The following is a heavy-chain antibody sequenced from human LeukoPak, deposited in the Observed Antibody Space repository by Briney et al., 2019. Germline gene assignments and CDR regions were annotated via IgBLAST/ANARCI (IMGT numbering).Heavy chain of an antibody. CDR1: GISLSDYL. V-gene: IGHV3-7*01. D-gene: IGHD3-22*01. CDR3: TRDLNHDSSG. Sequence: GSLRLSCAAPGISLSDYLMTWVRQAPGKGLECVGNIKFDGSEIYYLDSVRGRFSISRDNAKNSLYLQMNSLRVEDTAVYYCTRDLNHDSSGWGQGTLVTVSS. J-gene: IGHJ4*02. CDR2: IKFDGSEI.